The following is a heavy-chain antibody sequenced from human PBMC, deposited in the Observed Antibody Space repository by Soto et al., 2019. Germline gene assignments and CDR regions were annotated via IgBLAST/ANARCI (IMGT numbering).Heavy chain of an antibody. CDR3: ARDRITSTGDYFDY. CDR1: GGSISSGGYY. D-gene: IGHD3-16*01. Sequence: PSETLSLTCTVSGGSISSGGYYWSWIRQHPGKGLEWIGYIYYSGSTYYSPSLKSRVTISVDTSKNQFSLKLSSVTAADTAVYYCARDRITSTGDYFDYWGQGTLVTVSS. V-gene: IGHV4-31*03. CDR2: IYYSGST. J-gene: IGHJ4*02.